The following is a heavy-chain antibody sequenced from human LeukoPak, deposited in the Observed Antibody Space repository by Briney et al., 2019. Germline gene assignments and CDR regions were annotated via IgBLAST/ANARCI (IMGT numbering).Heavy chain of an antibody. J-gene: IGHJ3*02. CDR2: IYYSGST. Sequence: SETLSLTCTVSGGSISSGDYYWSWIRQPPRKGLEWIGYIYYSGSTYYNPSLKSRVTISVDTSKNQFSLKLSSVTAADTAVYYCARDGYSSGWPGNAFDIWGQGTMVTVSS. CDR3: ARDGYSSGWPGNAFDI. CDR1: GGSISSGDYY. V-gene: IGHV4-30-4*08. D-gene: IGHD6-19*01.